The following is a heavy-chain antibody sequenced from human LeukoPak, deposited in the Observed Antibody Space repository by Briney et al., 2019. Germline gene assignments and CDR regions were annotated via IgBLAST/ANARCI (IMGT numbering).Heavy chain of an antibody. CDR1: GFTFDNYA. CDR3: ANHKGLEGSFDC. V-gene: IGHV3-23*01. J-gene: IGHJ4*02. D-gene: IGHD3-3*01. Sequence: GRSLRLSCAPAGFTFDNYAMSCVSEAPRKRLKRGSGVSGGVGSTYNTDSIKGRFTFPRTNSKTTPLLQLNSLQAQARTVYYLANHKGLEGSFDCWGQGTLVTVSS. CDR2: VSGGVGST.